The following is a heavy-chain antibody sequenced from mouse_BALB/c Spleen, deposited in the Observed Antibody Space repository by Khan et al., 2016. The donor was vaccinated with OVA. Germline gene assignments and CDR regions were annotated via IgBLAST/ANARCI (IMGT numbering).Heavy chain of an antibody. Sequence: DLVKPGASVKMSCKASGYTFTSYWINWIKQRPGQGLEWIGRIAPGSGSSSYNAMFTGKATLTSATSSSTAYIQLSSLSSEDSAGYFCAKENYDGRNGNAMGYWGQGTSVTVSP. CDR2: IAPGSGSS. D-gene: IGHD1-1*01. CDR3: AKENYDGRNGNAMGY. V-gene: IGHV1S41*01. CDR1: GYTFTSYW. J-gene: IGHJ4*01.